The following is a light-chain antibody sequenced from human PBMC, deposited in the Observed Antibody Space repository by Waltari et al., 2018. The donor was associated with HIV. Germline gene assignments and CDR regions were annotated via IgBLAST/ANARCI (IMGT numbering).Light chain of an antibody. J-gene: IGLJ3*02. Sequence: QSVVTQPPSASGTPGQRVTISCSGSNTNIGINYVYWYQQLPGPAPKLLIYRVNQRPSGVPDRFSGSKSGTSASLAISGLQSEDEADYYCAAWDDSLRSLVFGGGTKLTVL. CDR1: NTNIGINY. CDR3: AAWDDSLRSLV. V-gene: IGLV1-47*01. CDR2: RVN.